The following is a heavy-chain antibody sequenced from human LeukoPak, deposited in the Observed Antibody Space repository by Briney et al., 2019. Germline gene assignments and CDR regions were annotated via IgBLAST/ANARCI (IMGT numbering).Heavy chain of an antibody. J-gene: IGHJ6*02. V-gene: IGHV5-51*01. CDR2: IYPGDSDT. D-gene: IGHD4-11*01. CDR3: ARYRAFRGHTVTSRPYYYYYGMDV. CDR1: GYSFTSYW. Sequence: GESLKISCKGSGYSFTSYWIGWVRQMPGKGLEWMGIIYPGDSDTRYSPSFQGQVTISADKSISTAYLQWSSLKASDTAMYYCARYRAFRGHTVTSRPYYYYYGMDVWGQGTTVAVSS.